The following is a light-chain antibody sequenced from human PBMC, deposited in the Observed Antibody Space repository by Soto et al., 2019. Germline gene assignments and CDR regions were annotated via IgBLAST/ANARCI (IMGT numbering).Light chain of an antibody. V-gene: IGKV3-11*01. Sequence: EIVLTQSPATLSLSPGETATLSCRASQFFGSYLAWYQQRPGQAPRLLIYDASNSATDIPARFSGSGSGTDFTLTISSLEPEDFGVFYCQQRTNWLYTFGQGTKVEIK. CDR1: QFFGSY. J-gene: IGKJ2*01. CDR3: QQRTNWLYT. CDR2: DAS.